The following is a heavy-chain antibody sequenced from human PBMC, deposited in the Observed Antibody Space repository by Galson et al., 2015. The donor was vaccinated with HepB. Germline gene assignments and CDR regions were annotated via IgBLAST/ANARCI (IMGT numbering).Heavy chain of an antibody. CDR1: GGSISDHY. Sequence: ETLPLTCTISGGSISDHYWSWIRQSPGKGLEWIGYIYYSDTWTTNYNPSLRSRVTISFDTSNNQVSLELSSVTAADTAMYYCGRQTHHQNPMDVWGQGTTVTVS. D-gene: IGHD1-14*01. CDR3: GRQTHHQNPMDV. V-gene: IGHV4-59*08. J-gene: IGHJ6*02. CDR2: IYYSDTWTT.